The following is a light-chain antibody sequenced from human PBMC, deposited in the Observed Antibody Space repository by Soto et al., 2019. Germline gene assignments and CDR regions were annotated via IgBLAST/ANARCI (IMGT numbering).Light chain of an antibody. Sequence: EIVLTQSPANLSLSPGERAPPPRRASRSVSSYLAWYQQKPGQAPRLLIYGASTRATGVPARFTGSGSGTEFTLTISSLQFDDSAVYYCQQYNNWWTFGQGTKVDIK. CDR3: QQYNNWWT. CDR1: RSVSSY. CDR2: GAS. J-gene: IGKJ1*01. V-gene: IGKV3-15*01.